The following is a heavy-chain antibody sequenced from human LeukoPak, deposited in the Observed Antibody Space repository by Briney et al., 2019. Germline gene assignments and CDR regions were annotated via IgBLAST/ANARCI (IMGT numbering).Heavy chain of an antibody. CDR2: IYHSGST. D-gene: IGHD4-17*01. J-gene: IGHJ3*02. V-gene: IGHV4-34*01. CDR1: GGSFSGYY. Sequence: PSETLSLTCAVYGGSFSGYYWSWIRQPPGKGLEWIGSIYHSGSTYYNPSLKSRVTISVDTSKNQFSLKLSSVTAADMAVYYCARIYGDYGFDAFDIWGQGTMVTVSS. CDR3: ARIYGDYGFDAFDI.